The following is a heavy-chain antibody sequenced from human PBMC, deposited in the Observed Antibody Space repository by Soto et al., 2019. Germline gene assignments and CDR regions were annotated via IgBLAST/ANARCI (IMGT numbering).Heavy chain of an antibody. Sequence: ETLSLTCTVSCGSISSYYWSWIRQPPGKGLEWVSSISSGGNDISYAESVEGRFFTSRDNVNNVLYLDINNLRPEDTAVYYCARMAYWGQGTLVTVSS. J-gene: IGHJ4*02. CDR3: ARMAY. CDR1: CGSISSYY. V-gene: IGHV3-21*06. CDR2: ISSGGNDI.